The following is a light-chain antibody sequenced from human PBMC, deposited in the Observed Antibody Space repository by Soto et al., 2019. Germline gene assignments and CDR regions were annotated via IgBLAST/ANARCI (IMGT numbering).Light chain of an antibody. Sequence: EFVLTQSPATLSLSPGERATLSCRASQSVSSYLAWYQQKPGQAPGLLIYDASNRATGIPARFSGSGSGTDFTLTISSLDPEDFAVYYCQQRSNWPITFGQGTRLEIK. CDR3: QQRSNWPIT. CDR1: QSVSSY. V-gene: IGKV3-11*01. CDR2: DAS. J-gene: IGKJ5*01.